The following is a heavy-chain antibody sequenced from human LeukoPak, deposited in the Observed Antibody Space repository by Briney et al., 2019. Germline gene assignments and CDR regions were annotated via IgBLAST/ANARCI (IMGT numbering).Heavy chain of an antibody. CDR1: GFTFSSYS. CDR3: ARGAYSGRSSYFDY. Sequence: GGSLRLSYAASGFTFSSYSIYWVRQAPAKGLEWISYISSSSVIDYADSVKGRFTVSRDNAKDSLFLQMNSLRAEDTAVYYCARGAYSGRSSYFDYWGQGTLVTVSS. CDR2: ISSSSVI. V-gene: IGHV3-48*01. J-gene: IGHJ4*02. D-gene: IGHD3-10*01.